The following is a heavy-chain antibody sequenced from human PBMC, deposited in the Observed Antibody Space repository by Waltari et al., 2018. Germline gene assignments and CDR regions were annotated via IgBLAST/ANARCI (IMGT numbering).Heavy chain of an antibody. J-gene: IGHJ6*02. CDR1: GFIVSNNY. CDR3: ASDPGFANGMDG. Sequence: EVQLVESGGGLIQPGGSLRLSCAASGFIVSNNYMSWVRQAPGKGLEWVSVTKGGGNTFYSDSGKGRFTISTDDSSNTLSLQMNSLRVEDTAVYYCASDPGFANGMDGWGQGTTVTVSS. CDR2: TKGGGNT. V-gene: IGHV3-53*01.